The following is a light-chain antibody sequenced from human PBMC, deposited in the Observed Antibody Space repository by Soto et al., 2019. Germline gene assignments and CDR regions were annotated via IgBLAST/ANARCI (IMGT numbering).Light chain of an antibody. CDR1: HNIERW. Sequence: IQMTQYPSTLSASVGDRVTLTCRASHNIERWMAWYQQKPGKAPRFLIFDASTLHSGVPSRFSGSGSGTDFTLTISSLQPDDFATYYCQQFAISTTFGPGTKVDIK. V-gene: IGKV1-5*01. J-gene: IGKJ1*01. CDR2: DAS. CDR3: QQFAISTT.